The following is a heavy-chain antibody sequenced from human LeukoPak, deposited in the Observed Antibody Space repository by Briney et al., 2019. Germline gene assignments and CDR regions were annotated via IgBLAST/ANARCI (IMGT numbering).Heavy chain of an antibody. Sequence: QRERSMRLSCTASGFTFGDYAMSWFRQAPGKGLEWVGFIRSKAYGGTTEYAASVKGRFTISRDDSKSIAYLQMNSLKTEDTAVYYCTRELYGYSSGWHNHFDYWGQGTLVTVSS. D-gene: IGHD6-19*01. V-gene: IGHV3-49*03. CDR1: GFTFGDYA. J-gene: IGHJ4*02. CDR3: TRELYGYSSGWHNHFDY. CDR2: IRSKAYGGTT.